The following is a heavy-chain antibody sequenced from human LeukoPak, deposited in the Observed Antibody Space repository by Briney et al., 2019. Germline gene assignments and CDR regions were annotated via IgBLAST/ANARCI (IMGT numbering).Heavy chain of an antibody. D-gene: IGHD3-10*01. CDR1: GYTFTGYY. Sequence: GASVKVSCKATGYTFTGYYMHWVRQAPGQGLEWMGWINPNSGGTNYAQKFQGRVTMTRNTSISTAYMELSSLRSEDTAVYYCARDRMVRGPQRGRFDPWGQGTLVTVSS. CDR3: ARDRMVRGPQRGRFDP. CDR2: INPNSGGT. J-gene: IGHJ5*02. V-gene: IGHV1-2*02.